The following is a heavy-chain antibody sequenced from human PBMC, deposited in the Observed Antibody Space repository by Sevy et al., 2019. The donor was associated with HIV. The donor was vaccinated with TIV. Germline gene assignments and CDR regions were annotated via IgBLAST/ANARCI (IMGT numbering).Heavy chain of an antibody. Sequence: GSLRLSCAASGFTFSSYAMHWVRQAPGKGLEWVAVISYDGSNKYYADSVKGRFTISRDNSKNTLYLQMNSLRAEDTAVYYCARDSYYYDSSGYADYWGQGTLVTVSS. CDR1: GFTFSSYA. CDR2: ISYDGSNK. J-gene: IGHJ4*02. V-gene: IGHV3-30*04. CDR3: ARDSYYYDSSGYADY. D-gene: IGHD3-22*01.